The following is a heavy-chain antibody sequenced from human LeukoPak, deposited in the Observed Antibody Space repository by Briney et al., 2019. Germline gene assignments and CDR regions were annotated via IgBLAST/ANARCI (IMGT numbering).Heavy chain of an antibody. Sequence: SETLSLTCTVPGGSISSGSYYWSWIRQPAGKGLEWIGRIYTSGSTNYNPSLKSRVTISVDTSKNQFSLKLSSVTAADTAVYYCARAPKLAYCGGDCQTDYWGQGTLVTVSS. CDR3: ARAPKLAYCGGDCQTDY. D-gene: IGHD2-21*01. CDR1: GGSISSGSYY. CDR2: IYTSGST. V-gene: IGHV4-61*02. J-gene: IGHJ4*02.